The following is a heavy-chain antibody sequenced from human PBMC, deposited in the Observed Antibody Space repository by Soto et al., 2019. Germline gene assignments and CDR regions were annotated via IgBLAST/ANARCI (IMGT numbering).Heavy chain of an antibody. CDR2: ISAYNGNT. Sequence: QVQLVQSGAEVKKPGASVKVSCKASGYTFTSYGISWVRQAPGQGLEWMGWISAYNGNTNYAQKLQGRVTMTTDTATGTAYMELRSLRSDDTAVYVCARPREIGELAITFNYWGQGNLVTVSS. CDR3: ARPREIGELAITFNY. J-gene: IGHJ4*02. CDR1: GYTFTSYG. V-gene: IGHV1-18*01. D-gene: IGHD3-10*01.